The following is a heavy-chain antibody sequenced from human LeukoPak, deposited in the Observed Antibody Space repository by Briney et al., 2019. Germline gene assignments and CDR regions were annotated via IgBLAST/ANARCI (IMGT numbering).Heavy chain of an antibody. D-gene: IGHD3-3*01. CDR2: ISSSSSYI. Sequence: GGSLRLSCAASGFTFSSYSMNWVRQAPGKGLEWVSSISSSSSYIYYADSVKGRFTISRDNAKNSLYLQMNSLRAEDMALYYCAKASRKFLEWLLFDYWGQGTLVTVSS. V-gene: IGHV3-21*04. J-gene: IGHJ4*02. CDR1: GFTFSSYS. CDR3: AKASRKFLEWLLFDY.